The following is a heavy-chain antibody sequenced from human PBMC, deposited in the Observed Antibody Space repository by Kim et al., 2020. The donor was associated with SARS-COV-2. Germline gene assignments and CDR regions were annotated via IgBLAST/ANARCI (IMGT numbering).Heavy chain of an antibody. J-gene: IGHJ4*02. CDR1: GFTFSSYS. V-gene: IGHV3-21*01. D-gene: IGHD1-26*01. CDR2: ISSSSSYI. CDR3: AREGSSGGYPVPCLY. Sequence: GGSLRLSCAASGFTFSSYSMNWVRQAPGKGLEWVSSISSSSSYIYYADSVKGRFTISRDNAKNSLYLQMNSLRAEDTAVYYCAREGSSGGYPVPCLYWGQGGLATVSS.